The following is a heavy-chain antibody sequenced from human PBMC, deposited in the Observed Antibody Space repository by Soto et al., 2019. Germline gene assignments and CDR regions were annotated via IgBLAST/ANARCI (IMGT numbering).Heavy chain of an antibody. CDR3: ARGRGGIAAAAGKWFDP. CDR1: GGSFSGYY. CDR2: INHSGST. V-gene: IGHV4-34*01. D-gene: IGHD6-13*01. J-gene: IGHJ5*02. Sequence: TLSLTCAVYGGSFSGYYWSWIRQPPGKGLEWIGEINHSGSTNYNPSLKSRVTISVDTSKNQFSLKLSSVTAADTAVYYCARGRGGIAAAAGKWFDPWGQGTLVTVS.